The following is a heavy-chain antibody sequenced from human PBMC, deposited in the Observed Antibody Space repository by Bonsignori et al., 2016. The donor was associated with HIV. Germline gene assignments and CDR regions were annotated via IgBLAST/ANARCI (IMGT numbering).Heavy chain of an antibody. D-gene: IGHD3-22*01. Sequence: GSLRLSCAVYGGSFSGYYWSWIRQPPGKGLEWIGEINHSGSTNYNPSLKSRVTISVDTSKNQFSLKLSSVTAADTAVYYCASYSVYYDSSGYPIDYWGQGTLVTVSS. CDR1: GGSFSGYY. CDR2: INHSGST. V-gene: IGHV4-34*01. J-gene: IGHJ4*02. CDR3: ASYSVYYDSSGYPIDY.